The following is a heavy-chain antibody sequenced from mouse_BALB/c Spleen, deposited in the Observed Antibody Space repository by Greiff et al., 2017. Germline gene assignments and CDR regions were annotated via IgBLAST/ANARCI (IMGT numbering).Heavy chain of an antibody. D-gene: IGHD1-1*01. V-gene: IGHV2-9*02. CDR3: ARDLITTVEGFAY. CDR2: IWAGGST. J-gene: IGHJ3*01. CDR1: GFSLTSYG. Sequence: QVQLQQSGPGLVAPSQSLSITCTVSGFSLTSYGVHWVRQPPGKGLEWLGVIWAGGSTNYNSALMSRLSISKDNSKSQVFLKMNSLQTDDTAMYYCARDLITTVEGFAYWGQGTLVTVSA.